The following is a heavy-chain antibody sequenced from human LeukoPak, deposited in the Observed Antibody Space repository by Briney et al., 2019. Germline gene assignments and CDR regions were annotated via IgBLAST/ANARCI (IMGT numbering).Heavy chain of an antibody. V-gene: IGHV7-4-1*02. Sequence: ASVKVSCKASGYTFTSYAMNWVRQAPGQGLEWMGWINTNTGNPMYAQGFTGRFVFSLDTSVSTAYLQISSLKAEDTAVYYRARGPGIVGAGGAFNIWGQGTMVTVSS. J-gene: IGHJ3*02. CDR1: GYTFTSYA. CDR2: INTNTGNP. D-gene: IGHD1-26*01. CDR3: ARGPGIVGAGGAFNI.